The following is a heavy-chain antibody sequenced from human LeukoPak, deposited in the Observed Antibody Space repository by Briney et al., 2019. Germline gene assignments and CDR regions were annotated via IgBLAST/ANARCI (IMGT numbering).Heavy chain of an antibody. CDR1: GFTFRSYG. D-gene: IGHD1-26*01. J-gene: IGHJ4*02. CDR2: IWYDGSNK. V-gene: IGHV3-33*01. Sequence: GGSLRLSCAASGFTFRSYGMHWVRQAPGKGLECVAVIWYDGSNKYYADSVKGRFTISRDNSKNTLYLQMNSLRAEDTAVYYCARERSGSYYTDYWGQGTLVTVSS. CDR3: ARERSGSYYTDY.